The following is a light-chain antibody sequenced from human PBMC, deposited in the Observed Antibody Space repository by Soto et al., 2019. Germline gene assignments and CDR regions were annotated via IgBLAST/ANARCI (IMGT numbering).Light chain of an antibody. CDR3: QQRSNGPPYT. CDR1: QSVSSY. V-gene: IGKV3-11*01. CDR2: YAS. J-gene: IGKJ2*01. Sequence: EMVLTQSPATLYLSPGERATLSCMASQSVSSYLAWYQQKPGQAPRLLIYYASIRATGIPARFSGSGSVTDFTLTISSLETEDFAVYYCQQRSNGPPYTFGQGTNLEIQ.